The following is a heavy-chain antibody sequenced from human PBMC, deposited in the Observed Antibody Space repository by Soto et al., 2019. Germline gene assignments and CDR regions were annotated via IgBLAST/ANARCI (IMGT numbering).Heavy chain of an antibody. CDR1: GGSISSGDYY. V-gene: IGHV4-30-4*01. D-gene: IGHD3-10*01. CDR3: ARSFSETMVRGYGYFDY. J-gene: IGHJ4*02. CDR2: IYYSGST. Sequence: PSETLSLTCTVSGGSISSGDYYWSWIRQPPGKGLEWIGYIYYSGSTYYNPSLKGRVTISVDTSKNQFSLKLSSVTAADTAVYYCARSFSETMVRGYGYFDYWGQGTLVTVS.